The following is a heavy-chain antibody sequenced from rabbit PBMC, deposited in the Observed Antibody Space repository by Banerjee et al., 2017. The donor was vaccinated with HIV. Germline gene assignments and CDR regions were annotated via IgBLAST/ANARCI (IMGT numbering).Heavy chain of an antibody. D-gene: IGHD8-1*01. V-gene: IGHV1S45*01. Sequence: EQLEESGGGLVKPEESLTLTCKASGFPFSDKAVMCWVRQAPGKGLEWIACINAVTGKAVYASWAIGRFTVSKTSSTTVTLQMTSLTVADTATYFCARDTGSSFSSYGMDLWGPGTLVTVS. CDR1: GFPFSDKAV. CDR3: ARDTGSSFSSYGMDL. J-gene: IGHJ6*01. CDR2: INAVTGKA.